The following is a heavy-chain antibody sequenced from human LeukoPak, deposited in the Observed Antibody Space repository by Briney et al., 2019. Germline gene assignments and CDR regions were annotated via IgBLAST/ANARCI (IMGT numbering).Heavy chain of an antibody. D-gene: IGHD2-15*01. CDR1: GYTFTSYG. Sequence: ASVKVSCKTSGYTFTSYGISWVRQAPGQGLEWMGWISAYNGHTDYTQKLQGRVTVTTDTSTSTAYMELRSLRSDDTAVYYCARDRGLVVVGAPGYFDYWGQGTLVTVSS. V-gene: IGHV1-18*01. J-gene: IGHJ4*02. CDR2: ISAYNGHT. CDR3: ARDRGLVVVGAPGYFDY.